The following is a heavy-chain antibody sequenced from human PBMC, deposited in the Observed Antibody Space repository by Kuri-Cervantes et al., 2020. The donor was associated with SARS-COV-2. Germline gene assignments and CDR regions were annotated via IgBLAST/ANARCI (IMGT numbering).Heavy chain of an antibody. CDR2: ISYDGSNK. CDR1: GFTFSSYA. CDR3: ASEGWSGYSHQYYFDY. D-gene: IGHD3-3*01. V-gene: IGHV3-30*03. Sequence: GESLKISCAASGFTFSSYAMGWVRQAPGKGLEWVAVISYDGSNKNYADSLKGRFTISRDNSKDTLYLQMNSLRAEDTAVYYCASEGWSGYSHQYYFDYWGQGTLVTVSS. J-gene: IGHJ4*02.